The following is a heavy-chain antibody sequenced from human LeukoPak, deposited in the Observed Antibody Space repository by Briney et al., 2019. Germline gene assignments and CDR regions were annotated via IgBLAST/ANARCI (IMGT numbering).Heavy chain of an antibody. J-gene: IGHJ6*02. D-gene: IGHD6-13*01. CDR3: ARLGAAAGTWGYYYYYGMDV. Sequence: GESLKISCKGSGYSFTSYWIGWVRQMPGKGLEWMGIIYPGDSGTRYSPSFQGQVTISADKSISTAYLQWSSLKASDTAMYYCARLGAAAGTWGYYYYYGMDVWGQGTTVTVSS. CDR1: GYSFTSYW. V-gene: IGHV5-51*01. CDR2: IYPGDSGT.